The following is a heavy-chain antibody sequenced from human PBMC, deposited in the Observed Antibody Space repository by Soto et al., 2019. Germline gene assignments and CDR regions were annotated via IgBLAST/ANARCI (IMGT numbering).Heavy chain of an antibody. Sequence: GGSLSLSCAASGFTFSNYPMNWVRQAPGKGLEWISYISSDSGTIYYADSVKGRFSISRDNAKNSLYLQMNSLRVEDTAVYYCASDWFYMDVWGKGTSVTVSS. CDR1: GFTFSNYP. V-gene: IGHV3-48*01. CDR3: ASDWFYMDV. J-gene: IGHJ6*03. D-gene: IGHD3-9*01. CDR2: ISSDSGTI.